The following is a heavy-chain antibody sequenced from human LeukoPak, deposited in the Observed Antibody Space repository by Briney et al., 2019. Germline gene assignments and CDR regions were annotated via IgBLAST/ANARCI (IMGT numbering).Heavy chain of an antibody. D-gene: IGHD2/OR15-2a*01. V-gene: IGHV4-38-2*02. CDR3: ARVIASNYVNY. CDR2: IYHSGST. Sequence: SETLSLTCTVSGYSISSGYYWGWIRQPPGKGLEWLGSIYHSGSTYYNPSLKSRVTISVDTSKNQFSLKLSSVTAADTAVYYCARVIASNYVNYWGQGTLVTVSS. J-gene: IGHJ4*02. CDR1: GYSISSGYY.